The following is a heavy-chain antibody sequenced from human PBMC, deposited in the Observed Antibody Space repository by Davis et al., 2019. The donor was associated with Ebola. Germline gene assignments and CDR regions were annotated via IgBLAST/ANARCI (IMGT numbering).Heavy chain of an antibody. CDR3: ARTNGHYYYGMDV. J-gene: IGHJ6*02. CDR2: IKQDGSEK. CDR1: GFTFSSYW. Sequence: PGGSLRLSCAASGFTFSSYWMSWVRQAPGKGLEWVANIKQDGSEKYYVDSVKGRFTISRDDAKNSLHLQMNSLRDEDTAVYYCARTNGHYYYGMDVWGQGTTVTVSS. V-gene: IGHV3-7*01. D-gene: IGHD2-8*01.